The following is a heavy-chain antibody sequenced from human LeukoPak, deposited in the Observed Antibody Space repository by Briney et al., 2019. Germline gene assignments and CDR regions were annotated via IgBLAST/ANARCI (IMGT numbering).Heavy chain of an antibody. CDR2: IRYDGSNK. Sequence: GGSLRLSCAASGFTFSSYGMHWVRQAPGKGLEWVAFIRYDGSNKWYADSVKGRFAISRDNSKNTLYLQMNSLKIEDTAVYYCAKAMEYCSGGTCYSFPDWDQGTLVTVSS. V-gene: IGHV3-30*02. D-gene: IGHD2-15*01. CDR3: AKAMEYCSGGTCYSFPD. CDR1: GFTFSSYG. J-gene: IGHJ4*02.